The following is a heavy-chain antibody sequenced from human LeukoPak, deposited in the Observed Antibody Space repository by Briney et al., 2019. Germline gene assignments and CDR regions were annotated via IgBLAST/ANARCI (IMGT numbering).Heavy chain of an antibody. CDR3: ASLYSDFWSGYYTKYFDY. D-gene: IGHD3-3*01. CDR1: GFTFSSYW. CDR2: IKQDESEK. V-gene: IGHV3-7*01. Sequence: GGSLRLSCAASGFTFSSYWMSWVRQAPGKGLEWVANIKQDESEKYYVDSVKGRFTISRDNAKNSLYLQMNSLRAEDTAVYYCASLYSDFWSGYYTKYFDYWGQGTLVTVSS. J-gene: IGHJ4*02.